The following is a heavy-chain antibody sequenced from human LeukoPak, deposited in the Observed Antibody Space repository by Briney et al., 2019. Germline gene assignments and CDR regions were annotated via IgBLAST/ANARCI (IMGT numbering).Heavy chain of an antibody. CDR3: ATLAHRYYYDSSGYPDAFDI. D-gene: IGHD3-22*01. V-gene: IGHV4-34*01. CDR1: GGSLSGYY. J-gene: IGHJ3*02. CDR2: INHSGST. Sequence: SETLSLTCAVYGGSLSGYYWSWIRQPPGKGLEWIGEINHSGSTNYNPSLKSRVTISVDTSKNQFSLKLSSVTAADTAVYYCATLAHRYYYDSSGYPDAFDIWGQGTMVTVSS.